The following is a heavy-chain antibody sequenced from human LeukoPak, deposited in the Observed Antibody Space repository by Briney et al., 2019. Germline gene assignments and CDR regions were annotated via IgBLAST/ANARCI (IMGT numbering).Heavy chain of an antibody. CDR3: AHSMVRGTSPPFDY. CDR1: GFSLTTSGVG. J-gene: IGHJ4*02. V-gene: IGHV2-5*02. Sequence: ESAPTLVKPTQTLTLTCTFSGFSLTTSGVGVGWIRQPPGKALEWLALMYWDDDKRYSPFLKSRLTITKHTSTDQVVLTMTNMDPLDTATYNCAHSMVRGTSPPFDYWGQGTLVTVSS. CDR2: MYWDDDK. D-gene: IGHD3-10*01.